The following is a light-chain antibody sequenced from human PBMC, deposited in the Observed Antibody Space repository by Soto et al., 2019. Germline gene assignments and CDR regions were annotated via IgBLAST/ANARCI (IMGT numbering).Light chain of an antibody. V-gene: IGLV2-11*01. Sequence: QSVLTQPRSVSGSPGQSVTISCTGTSSDVGRYDYASWYQQYPGEAPKLIIYDVTERPSGVPDRFSGSKSGNTASLTISGLRAEDEAAYSCCSFAGSYSNVFGRGTKVTVL. CDR1: SSDVGRYDY. CDR3: CSFAGSYSNV. J-gene: IGLJ1*01. CDR2: DVT.